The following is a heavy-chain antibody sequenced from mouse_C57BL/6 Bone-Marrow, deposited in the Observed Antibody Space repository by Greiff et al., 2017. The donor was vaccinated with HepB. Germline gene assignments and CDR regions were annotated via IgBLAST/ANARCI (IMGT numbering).Heavy chain of an antibody. CDR3: ARLGIYYGNLWFAY. V-gene: IGHV1-64*01. Sequence: QVQLKQPGAELVKPGASVKLSCKASGYTFTSYWMHWVKQRPGQGLEWIGMIHPNSGSTNYNEKFKSKATLTVDKSSSTAYMQLSSLTSEDSAVYYCARLGIYYGNLWFAYWGQGTLVTVSA. CDR1: GYTFTSYW. J-gene: IGHJ3*01. D-gene: IGHD2-1*01. CDR2: IHPNSGST.